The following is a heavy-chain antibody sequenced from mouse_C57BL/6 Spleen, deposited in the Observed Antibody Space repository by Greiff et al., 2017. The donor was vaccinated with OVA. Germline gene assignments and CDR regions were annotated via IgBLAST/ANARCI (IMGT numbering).Heavy chain of an antibody. CDR1: GYTFTSYW. CDR3: AREGVVARGDY. V-gene: IGHV1-59*01. J-gene: IGHJ2*01. D-gene: IGHD1-1*01. Sequence: VQLQQPGAELVRPGTSVKLSCKASGYTFTSYWMHWVKQRPGQGLEWIGVIDPSDSYTNYNQKFKGKATLTVDTSSSTAYMQLSSLTSEDSAVYYCAREGVVARGDYWGQGTTLTVSS. CDR2: IDPSDSYT.